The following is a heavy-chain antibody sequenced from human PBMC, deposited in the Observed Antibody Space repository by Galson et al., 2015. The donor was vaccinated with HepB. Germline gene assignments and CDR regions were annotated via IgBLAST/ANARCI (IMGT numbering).Heavy chain of an antibody. CDR3: ARDRDYGDYDY. Sequence: SLRLSCAASGFTFSSYGMHWVRQAPGKGLEWVAVIWYDGSNKYYADSVKGRFTISGDNAKNSLYLQMNSLRAEDTAVYYCARDRDYGDYDYWGQGTLVTVSS. CDR2: IWYDGSNK. J-gene: IGHJ4*02. V-gene: IGHV3-33*01. CDR1: GFTFSSYG. D-gene: IGHD4-17*01.